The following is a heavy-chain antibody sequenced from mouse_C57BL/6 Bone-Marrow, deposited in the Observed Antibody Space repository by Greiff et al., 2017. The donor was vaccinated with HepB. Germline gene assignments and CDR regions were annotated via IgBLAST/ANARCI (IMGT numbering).Heavy chain of an antibody. CDR2: SRNKANDYTT. Sequence: EVKLMESGGGLVQSGRSLRLSCATSGFTFRDFYMEWVRQAPGKGLEWIAASRNKANDYTTEYSASVKGRFIVSRDTTQSILYLQMNALRAEDTAFCDSARDEVGRRFAYWGQGTLVTVSA. V-gene: IGHV7-1*01. CDR1: GFTFRDFY. D-gene: IGHD1-3*01. J-gene: IGHJ3*01. CDR3: ARDEVGRRFAY.